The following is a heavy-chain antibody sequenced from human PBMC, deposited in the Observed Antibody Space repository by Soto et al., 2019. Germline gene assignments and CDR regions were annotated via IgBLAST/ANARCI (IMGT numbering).Heavy chain of an antibody. CDR3: ARGQVAAAIWFDP. V-gene: IGHV4-31*03. J-gene: IGHJ5*02. D-gene: IGHD6-13*01. Sequence: SETLSLTCTVSGGSISSGGYYWSWIRQHPGKGLEWIGYIYYSGSTYYNPSLKSRVTISVDTSKNQFSLKLSSVTAADTAMYYCARGQVAAAIWFDPWGQGTLVTVSS. CDR1: GGSISSGGYY. CDR2: IYYSGST.